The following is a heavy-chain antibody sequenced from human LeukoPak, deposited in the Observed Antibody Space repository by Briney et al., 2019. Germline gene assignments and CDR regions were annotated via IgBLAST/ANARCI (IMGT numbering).Heavy chain of an antibody. Sequence: GGSLRLSCAASGFTFNSYAMSWVRQAPGKGLEWVSGISGSGGNTYYADSVKGRFTSSRDNSRNTLYLQMNSLTAENTAVYYCAKSRGYSNTSPFDYWGQGTLVAVSS. CDR3: AKSRGYSNTSPFDY. D-gene: IGHD6-6*01. J-gene: IGHJ4*02. V-gene: IGHV3-23*01. CDR2: ISGSGGNT. CDR1: GFTFNSYA.